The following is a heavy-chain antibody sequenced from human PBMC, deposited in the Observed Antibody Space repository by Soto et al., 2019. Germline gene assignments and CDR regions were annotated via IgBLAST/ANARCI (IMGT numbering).Heavy chain of an antibody. Sequence: GGSLRLSCAASGFTVSSNYMSWVRQAPGKGLEWVSVIYSGGSTYYADSVKGRFTISRDNSKNTLYLQMNSLRAEDTAVYYCVRDFWSGYYSWGFMDVWGKGTTVTVSS. CDR2: IYSGGST. CDR1: GFTVSSNY. V-gene: IGHV3-66*01. CDR3: VRDFWSGYYSWGFMDV. D-gene: IGHD3-3*01. J-gene: IGHJ6*03.